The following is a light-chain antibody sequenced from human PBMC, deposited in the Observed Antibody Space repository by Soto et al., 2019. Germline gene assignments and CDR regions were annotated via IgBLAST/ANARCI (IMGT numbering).Light chain of an antibody. Sequence: IVMAQSPATLSVSPGERATVSCRSSQSVSNNYLAWYQQKPGQAPRLLIYGASTRAAGIPARFSGSGSGTEFTLTISSLQSEDFAVYYCQQYNDWPLTFGQGTKV. CDR2: GAS. V-gene: IGKV3-15*01. CDR1: QSVSNN. CDR3: QQYNDWPLT. J-gene: IGKJ1*01.